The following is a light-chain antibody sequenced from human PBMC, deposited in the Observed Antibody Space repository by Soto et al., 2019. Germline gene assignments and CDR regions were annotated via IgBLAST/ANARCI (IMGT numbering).Light chain of an antibody. J-gene: IGLJ7*01. CDR2: DVS. CDR3: SSYTSSSTLAV. CDR1: SSDVGGYNY. V-gene: IGLV2-14*01. Sequence: QSVLTQPASVSGSPGQSITISCTGTSSDVGGYNYVSWYQQHPGKVPKLMIYDVSNRPSGVSNRFSGSKSGNTASLTISGLQAEDEADYYCSSYTSSSTLAVFGTGTQLTV.